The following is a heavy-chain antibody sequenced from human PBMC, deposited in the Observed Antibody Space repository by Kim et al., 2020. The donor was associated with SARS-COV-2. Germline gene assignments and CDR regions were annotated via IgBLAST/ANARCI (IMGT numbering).Heavy chain of an antibody. CDR3: AHRSGGLDFDY. V-gene: IGHV4-34*01. CDR2: T. D-gene: IGHD3-16*01. Sequence: TNYNPSLKRRVPISVDTSKKQFSLKLSSVTAADTAVYYCAHRSGGLDFDYWGQGTLVTVSS. J-gene: IGHJ4*02.